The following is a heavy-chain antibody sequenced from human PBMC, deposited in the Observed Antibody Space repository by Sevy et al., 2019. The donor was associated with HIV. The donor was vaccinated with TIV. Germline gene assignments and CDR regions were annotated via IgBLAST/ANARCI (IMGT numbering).Heavy chain of an antibody. J-gene: IGHJ6*02. D-gene: IGHD6-19*01. CDR3: ARGLGYSSGWYYYYGMDV. CDR1: GFTVSSNY. V-gene: IGHV3-53*01. CDR2: IYSGGST. Sequence: GESLKISCAASGFTVSSNYMSWVRQAPGKGLEWVSVIYSGGSTYYADSVKGRFTISRDNSKNTLYLQMNSLRAEDTAVYYCARGLGYSSGWYYYYGMDVWGQRTTVTVSS.